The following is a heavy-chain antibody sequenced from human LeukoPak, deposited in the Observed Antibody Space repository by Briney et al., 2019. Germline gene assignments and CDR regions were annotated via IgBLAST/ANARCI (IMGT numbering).Heavy chain of an antibody. CDR3: ARGTHDFWSGYYHMDV. V-gene: IGHV4-61*02. J-gene: IGHJ6*03. CDR2: IYTSGST. Sequence: SETLSLTCTVSGGSVSRGSYYWSWIRQPAGKGLEWIGRIYTSGSTNYNPSLKSRVTISVDTSKNQFSLKLSSVTAADTAVYYCARGTHDFWSGYYHMDVWGKGTTVTVSS. CDR1: GGSVSRGSYY. D-gene: IGHD3-3*01.